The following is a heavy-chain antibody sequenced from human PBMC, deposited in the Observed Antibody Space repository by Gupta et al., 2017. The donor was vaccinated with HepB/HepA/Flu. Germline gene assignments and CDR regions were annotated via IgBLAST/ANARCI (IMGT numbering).Heavy chain of an antibody. D-gene: IGHD6-19*01. V-gene: IGHV3-48*02. J-gene: IGHJ6*03. CDR3: ARRAGDPNYHYYYMDV. CDR2: ISYGGDTR. Sequence: EVQLVASGGGLVPPGGSLRLSCAASGFTFSKYSMHWVRQAPGKGLEWVSYISYGGDTRNYADSVKGRFTISRDNAKNSLYLQMNSLRDEDTAVFYCARRAGDPNYHYYYMDVWGKGTTVTVSS. CDR1: GFTFSKYS.